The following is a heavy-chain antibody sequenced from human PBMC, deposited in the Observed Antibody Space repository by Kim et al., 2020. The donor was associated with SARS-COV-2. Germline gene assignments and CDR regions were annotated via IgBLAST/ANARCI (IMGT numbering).Heavy chain of an antibody. V-gene: IGHV4-34*01. CDR2: INHSGST. D-gene: IGHD1-1*01. CDR3: ASLRRIGTGRGTRWAQKNWYFDL. J-gene: IGHJ2*01. CDR1: GGSFSGYY. Sequence: SETLSLTCAVYGGSFSGYYWSWIRQPPGKGLEWIGEINHSGSTNYNPSLKSRVTISVDTSKNQFSLKLSSVTAADTAVYYCASLRRIGTGRGTRWAQKNWYFDLWGRGTLVTVSS.